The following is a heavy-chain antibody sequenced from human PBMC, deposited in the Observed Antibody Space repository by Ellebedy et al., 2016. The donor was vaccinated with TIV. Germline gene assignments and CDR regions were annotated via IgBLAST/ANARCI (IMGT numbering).Heavy chain of an antibody. CDR1: GFTFNIYA. D-gene: IGHD1-14*01. V-gene: IGHV3-23*01. Sequence: GESLKISCAASGFTFNIYALIWVRQAPGKGLEWVSSISGSGANTFYADSVKGRFTISRDNSKNTVYLQMNSLRAEDTAVYYCAKGRSGTYIHHAFDYWGQGTLVTVSS. CDR2: ISGSGANT. J-gene: IGHJ4*02. CDR3: AKGRSGTYIHHAFDY.